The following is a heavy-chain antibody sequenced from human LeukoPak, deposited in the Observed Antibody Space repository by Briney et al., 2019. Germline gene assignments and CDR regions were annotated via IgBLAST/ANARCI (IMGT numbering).Heavy chain of an antibody. CDR2: ISSSSSYI. CDR3: ARDAQRSSITIFGVVSSCFDP. D-gene: IGHD3-3*01. CDR1: GFTFSSYS. Sequence: GGSLRLSCAASGFTFSSYSMKWVRQTPGKGLEWVSFISSSSSYIYYADSVKGRFTISRDNAKNSLYLQMNSLRAEDTAVYYCARDAQRSSITIFGVVSSCFDPWGQGALVTVSS. J-gene: IGHJ5*02. V-gene: IGHV3-21*01.